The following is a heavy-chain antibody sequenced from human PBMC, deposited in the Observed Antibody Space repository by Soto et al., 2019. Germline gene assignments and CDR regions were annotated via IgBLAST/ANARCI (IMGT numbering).Heavy chain of an antibody. Sequence: PGGSLRLSCAASGFTFSSYAMSWVRQAPGKGLEWVSGISGSGGSTYYADSVKGRFTISRDNSKNTLYLQMNSLRVEDTAVYYCARYSWNDKNFDYWGQGTLVTVSS. CDR2: ISGSGGST. CDR1: GFTFSSYA. J-gene: IGHJ4*02. D-gene: IGHD1-20*01. V-gene: IGHV3-23*01. CDR3: ARYSWNDKNFDY.